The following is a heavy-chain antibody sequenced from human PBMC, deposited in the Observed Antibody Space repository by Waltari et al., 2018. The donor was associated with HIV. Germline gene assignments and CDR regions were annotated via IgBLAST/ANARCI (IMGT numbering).Heavy chain of an antibody. J-gene: IGHJ6*02. D-gene: IGHD1-26*01. CDR2: FDPEDDET. V-gene: IGHV1-24*01. Sequence: GVKKPGASVKVSCKVFGYTLTELSMHWVRQAPGKGLEWMGGFDPEDDETIYAQKFQGRVTMTEDTSTDSAYMELSSLTSEDTAVYYCATGGGTTSIQLYDLDVWGQGTTVTVSS. CDR3: ATGGGTTSIQLYDLDV. CDR1: GYTLTELS.